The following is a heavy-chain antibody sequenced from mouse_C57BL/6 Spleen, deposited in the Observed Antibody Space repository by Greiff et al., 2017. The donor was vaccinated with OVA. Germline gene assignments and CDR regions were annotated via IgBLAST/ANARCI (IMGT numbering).Heavy chain of an antibody. CDR3: ARQGDIYDGYYDY. CDR1: GFTFSSYG. V-gene: IGHV5-6*01. Sequence: EVQLQESGGDLVKPGGSLKLSCAASGFTFSSYGMSWVRQTPDKRLEWVATISSGGSYTYYPDSVKGRFTISRDNAKNTLYLQMSSLKSEDTAMYYCARQGDIYDGYYDYWGQGTTLTVSS. CDR2: ISSGGSYT. D-gene: IGHD2-3*01. J-gene: IGHJ2*01.